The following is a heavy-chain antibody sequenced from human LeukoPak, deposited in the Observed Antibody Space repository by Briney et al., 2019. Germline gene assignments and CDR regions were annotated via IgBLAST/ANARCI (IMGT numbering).Heavy chain of an antibody. CDR1: GFTFSSYS. J-gene: IGHJ3*02. D-gene: IGHD6-19*01. CDR3: ARDVLSSGWYDGCAFDI. V-gene: IGHV3-48*02. CDR2: ISSSSSTI. Sequence: GGSLRLSCAASGFTFSSYSMNWVRQAPGKGLEWVSYISSSSSTICYADSVKGRFTISRDNAKNSLYLQMNSLRDEDTAVYYCARDVLSSGWYDGCAFDIWGQGTMVTVSS.